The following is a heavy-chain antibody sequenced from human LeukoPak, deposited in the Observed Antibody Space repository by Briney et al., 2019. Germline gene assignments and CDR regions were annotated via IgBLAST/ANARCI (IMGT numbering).Heavy chain of an antibody. Sequence: AGGSLRLSCAASGFTIDGYTLSWVRQAPGKGLEWVASITSGSNFVDYGDSVKGRFTISRDNAQNSLYVQMNSLRAEDTAVYYCATQPELPVWFDSWGQGTLVTVSP. CDR2: ITSGSNFV. CDR3: ATQPELPVWFDS. D-gene: IGHD1-14*01. J-gene: IGHJ5*01. V-gene: IGHV3-21*01. CDR1: GFTIDGYT.